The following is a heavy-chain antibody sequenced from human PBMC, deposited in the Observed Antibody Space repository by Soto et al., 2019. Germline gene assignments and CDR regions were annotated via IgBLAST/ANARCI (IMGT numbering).Heavy chain of an antibody. CDR3: ERDPKRYYYSVMAV. J-gene: IGHJ6*03. V-gene: IGHV1-46*01. CDR2: INPSGGST. Sequence: HTTGQGLEWMGIINPSGGSTSYAQKFQGRVTMTRDTSTSTVYMELSSLRSEDTAVYYCERDPKRYYYSVMAVRRNGTTVPVS.